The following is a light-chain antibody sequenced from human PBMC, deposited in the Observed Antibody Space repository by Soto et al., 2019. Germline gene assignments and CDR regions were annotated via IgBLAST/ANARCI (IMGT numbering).Light chain of an antibody. V-gene: IGKV3-11*01. J-gene: IGKJ2*01. Sequence: EIVLTQSPATLSLSPGETATLSCRASQSVTNYHYLAWYQQKPGQAPRLLIYDASNRATGVPARFSGSGSGTDFTLTISHLEPEDFAVYYCQQRGCSYTFGQGTKLEI. CDR2: DAS. CDR1: QSVTNY. CDR3: QQRGCSYT.